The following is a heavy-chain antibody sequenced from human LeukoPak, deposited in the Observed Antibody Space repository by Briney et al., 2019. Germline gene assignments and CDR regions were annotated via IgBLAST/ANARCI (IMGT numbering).Heavy chain of an antibody. Sequence: GASVKVSCKASGYTFTSYGISWVRQAPGQGLEWMGWISAYNGNTNYVQKLQGRVTMTTDTSTSTAYMELRSLRSDDTAVYYCARDYYDSSGHSWFDPWGQGTLVTVSS. CDR1: GYTFTSYG. D-gene: IGHD3-22*01. J-gene: IGHJ5*02. CDR2: ISAYNGNT. CDR3: ARDYYDSSGHSWFDP. V-gene: IGHV1-18*01.